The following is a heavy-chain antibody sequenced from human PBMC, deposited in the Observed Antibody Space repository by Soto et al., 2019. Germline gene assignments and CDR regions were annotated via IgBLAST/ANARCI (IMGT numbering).Heavy chain of an antibody. Sequence: SETLSLTCTVSGGSITSYYWSWIRQPPGKGLEWIGFIYYDGSTKSNPSLKSRVTISVDTSKNQISLKLNSVTAADTAVYYCARAEQSYLIPYFDFWGRGILVTVS. J-gene: IGHJ4*02. D-gene: IGHD3-16*01. V-gene: IGHV4-59*01. CDR1: GGSITSYY. CDR3: ARAEQSYLIPYFDF. CDR2: IYYDGST.